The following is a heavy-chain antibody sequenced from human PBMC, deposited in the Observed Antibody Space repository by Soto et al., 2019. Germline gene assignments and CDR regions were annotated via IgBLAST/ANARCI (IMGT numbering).Heavy chain of an antibody. J-gene: IGHJ5*02. V-gene: IGHV1-46*01. CDR1: GYTFTSYF. D-gene: IGHD4-17*01. CDR3: ARVWTTVTNWFDP. Sequence: ASVKVSCKASGYTFTSYFMHWVRQAPGQGLEWMGIINPSGGSTSYAQKFQGRVTMTRDTSTSTLYMELSSLRSEDTAVYYCARVWTTVTNWFDPWGQGTLVTVSS. CDR2: INPSGGST.